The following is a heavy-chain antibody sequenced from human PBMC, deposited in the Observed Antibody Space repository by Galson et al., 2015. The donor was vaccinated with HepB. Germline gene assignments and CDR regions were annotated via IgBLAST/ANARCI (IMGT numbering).Heavy chain of an antibody. CDR3: ARDPGECSSTSCQSLDYYYYMDV. CDR2: INAGSGNT. V-gene: IGHV1-3*01. D-gene: IGHD2-2*01. CDR1: GYTFTSYA. J-gene: IGHJ6*03. Sequence: SVKVSCKASGYTFTSYATHWVRQAPGQRLEWMGWINAGSGNTKYSQKFQGRVTITRDTSASTAYMELSSLRSEDTAVYYCARDPGECSSTSCQSLDYYYYMDVWGKGTTVTVSS.